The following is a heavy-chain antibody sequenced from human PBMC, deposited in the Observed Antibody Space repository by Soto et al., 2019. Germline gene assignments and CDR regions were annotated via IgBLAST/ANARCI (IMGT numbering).Heavy chain of an antibody. CDR2: INPKFGDT. CDR1: GYTFTAYY. CDR3: ARNLDYYYGPGSGNGHGV. D-gene: IGHD3-10*01. Sequence: QVQLVQSGAEVKEPGDSVRVSCEASGYTFTAYYIHWVRQVPGQGLEWMGWINPKFGDTTYAQDFQGRVTMTRDMSISTVYMVWSRLTSDDTAIYYCARNLDYYYGPGSGNGHGVWGQGTTVTVFS. J-gene: IGHJ6*02. V-gene: IGHV1-2*02.